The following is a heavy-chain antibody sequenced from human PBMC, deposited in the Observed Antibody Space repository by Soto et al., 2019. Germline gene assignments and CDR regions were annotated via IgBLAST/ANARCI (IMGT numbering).Heavy chain of an antibody. Sequence: GGSLRLSCAASGFTFSSYAMSWVRQAPGKGLEWVSAISGSGGSTYYADSVKGRFTISRDNSRNTLYLQMNSLRAEDTAVYYCAKVTIFGVVIEYFDYWGQGTLVTVSS. CDR2: ISGSGGST. CDR3: AKVTIFGVVIEYFDY. D-gene: IGHD3-3*01. V-gene: IGHV3-23*01. J-gene: IGHJ4*02. CDR1: GFTFSSYA.